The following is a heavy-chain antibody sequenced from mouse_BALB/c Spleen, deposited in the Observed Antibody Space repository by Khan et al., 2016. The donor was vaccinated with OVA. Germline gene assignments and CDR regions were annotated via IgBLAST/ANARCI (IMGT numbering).Heavy chain of an antibody. Sequence: LQESGPELVKPGASVKVSCKASGYSFTDFNMFWVKQSHGKSLEWIGYIDPYSGGNIYNQRFKGKASLTVDKSSSTAFMHLNSLTSEDSAVYYCALIYYYGSGFDYWGQGTTVTVSS. V-gene: IGHV1S135*01. CDR3: ALIYYYGSGFDY. D-gene: IGHD1-1*01. CDR1: GYSFTDFN. CDR2: IDPYSGGN. J-gene: IGHJ2*01.